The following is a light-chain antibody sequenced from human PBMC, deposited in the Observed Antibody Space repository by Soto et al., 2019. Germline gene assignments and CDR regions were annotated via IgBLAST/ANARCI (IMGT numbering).Light chain of an antibody. V-gene: IGKV1-33*01. CDR2: DAS. CDR1: QDVSNY. Sequence: DIQMTQSPSSLSASVGDRVTITCQASQDVSNYLNWYQQKPGKAPKLLIYDASYLETGVPSRFSGSGSGTDFTFTINSLQPEDVGTYYCQQYDNLPVFTFGPGTEVDIE. J-gene: IGKJ3*01. CDR3: QQYDNLPVFT.